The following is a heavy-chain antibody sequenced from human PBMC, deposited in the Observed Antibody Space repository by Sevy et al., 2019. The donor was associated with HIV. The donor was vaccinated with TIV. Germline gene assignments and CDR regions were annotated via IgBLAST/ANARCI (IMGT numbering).Heavy chain of an antibody. J-gene: IGHJ6*02. V-gene: IGHV1-69*13. CDR3: ARVQARIEDTGMLTLTYYYGMDV. CDR2: IIPIFGTA. D-gene: IGHD5-18*01. Sequence: ASVKVSCKASGGTFSSYAISWVRQAPGQGLEWMGRIIPIFGTANYAQKFQGRVTITADESTSTAYMELSSLRSEDTAAFYCARVQARIEDTGMLTLTYYYGMDVWGQGTTVTVSS. CDR1: GGTFSSYA.